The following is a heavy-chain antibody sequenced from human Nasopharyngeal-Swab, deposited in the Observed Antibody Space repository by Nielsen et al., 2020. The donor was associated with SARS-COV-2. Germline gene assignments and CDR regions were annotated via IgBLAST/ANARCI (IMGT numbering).Heavy chain of an antibody. V-gene: IGHV4-34*01. CDR3: ARIKSGPYSSLYYYGLDV. CDR1: GGSFNSYY. CDR2: ISHSGST. D-gene: IGHD1-26*01. Sequence: ESLKISCAFYGGSFNSYYWTWIRQSPGKVLEWIGEISHSGSTKYNPSLKSRLTISVDTSNNQFSLKLTSVTAADTGVYYCARIKSGPYSSLYYYGLDVWAQGPRSPSP. J-gene: IGHJ6*02.